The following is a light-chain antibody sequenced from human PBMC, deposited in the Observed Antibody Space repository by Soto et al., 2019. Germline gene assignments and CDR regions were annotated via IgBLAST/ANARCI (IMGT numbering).Light chain of an antibody. Sequence: DIQLTQSPSFLSASVGDRVTITCRASQAISSYLAWFQQRPGKAPKVLIYAASTLQSGVPSRFSGSASGTEFTLTMSCLQTEDYATYFCRQLLSYPWRCGQRTKAETK. CDR2: AAS. J-gene: IGKJ1*01. V-gene: IGKV1-9*01. CDR1: QAISSY. CDR3: RQLLSYPWR.